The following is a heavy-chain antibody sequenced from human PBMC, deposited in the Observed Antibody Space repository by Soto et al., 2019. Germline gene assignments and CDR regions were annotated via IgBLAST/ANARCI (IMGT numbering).Heavy chain of an antibody. CDR2: ISSSSSTI. Sequence: GGSLRLSCAASGFTFSSYSMNWVRQAPGKGLEWVSYISSSSSTIYYADSVKGRFTISRDNAKNSLYLQMNSLRAEDTAVYYCARNVAAALWGQGTLVTVSS. V-gene: IGHV3-48*01. CDR3: ARNVAAAL. D-gene: IGHD6-13*01. CDR1: GFTFSSYS. J-gene: IGHJ4*02.